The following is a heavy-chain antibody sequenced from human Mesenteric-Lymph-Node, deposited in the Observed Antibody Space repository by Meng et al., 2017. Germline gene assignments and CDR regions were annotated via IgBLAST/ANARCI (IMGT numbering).Heavy chain of an antibody. CDR2: ISGDGYTT. CDR1: GFTFNKFG. V-gene: IGHV3-23*01. CDR3: GKSWNLLADTTRFDS. Sequence: GGSLRLSCSASGFTFNKFGMTWVRQAPGKGLEWVSSISGDGYTTYYSPSVKGRFSVSRDNSENTLYLQLSSLRVDDTAVYYCGKSWNLLADTTRFDSWGQGTPVTVSS. D-gene: IGHD1-26*01. J-gene: IGHJ4*02.